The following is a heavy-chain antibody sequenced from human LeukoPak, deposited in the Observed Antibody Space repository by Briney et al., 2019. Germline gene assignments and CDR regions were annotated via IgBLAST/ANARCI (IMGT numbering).Heavy chain of an antibody. CDR1: GYTFTSYY. CDR2: INPNNGGT. Sequence: ASVKVSCKASGYTFTSYYMHWVRQAPGQGLEWMGRINPNNGGTNYAQKFQGRVTMTRDMSMSTAYMELSRLRSVDTAVYHCAGEDNSSGYRPFDIWGQGTMVTVPS. V-gene: IGHV1-2*06. J-gene: IGHJ3*02. D-gene: IGHD3-22*01. CDR3: AGEDNSSGYRPFDI.